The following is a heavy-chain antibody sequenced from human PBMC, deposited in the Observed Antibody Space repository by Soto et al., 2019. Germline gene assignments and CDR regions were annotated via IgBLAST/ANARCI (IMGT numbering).Heavy chain of an antibody. D-gene: IGHD6-13*01. CDR3: ARERVQQVHQFDC. V-gene: IGHV6-1*01. CDR2: TYYRSKWYN. CDR1: GDSVSSNSAT. Sequence: PSQTLSLTFDISGDSVSSNSATWNWIRQSPSRGLEWLGRTYYRSKWYNDYAVSMKSRITINPDTSKNQLSLQLNSVGPEDTAVYYCARERVQQVHQFDCWGQGTLVTVSS. J-gene: IGHJ4*02.